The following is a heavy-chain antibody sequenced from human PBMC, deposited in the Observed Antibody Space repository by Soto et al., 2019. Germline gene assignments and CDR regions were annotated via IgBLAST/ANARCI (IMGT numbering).Heavy chain of an antibody. V-gene: IGHV4-59*01. D-gene: IGHD6-19*01. Sequence: QVQLQESGPGLVKPSETLSLTCTVSGGSISSYYWSWIRQPPGKGLEWIGYIYYSGSTNYNPSLKSRVTISVDTSKNQFSLKLSSVTAADTAVYYCARGGSWLVDYWGQGTLVTVSS. CDR1: GGSISSYY. CDR3: ARGGSWLVDY. CDR2: IYYSGST. J-gene: IGHJ4*02.